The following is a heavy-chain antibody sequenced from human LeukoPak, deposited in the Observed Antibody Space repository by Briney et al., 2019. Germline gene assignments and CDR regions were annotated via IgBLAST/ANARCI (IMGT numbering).Heavy chain of an antibody. CDR1: GFTFSSYS. Sequence: PGGSLRLSCAASGFTFSSYSMNWVRQAPGKGLEWVSSISSSSSSYIYYADSVKGRFTISRDNAKNSLYLQTNSLRAEDTAVYYCARGPGRRFLEWLSYFDYWGQGTLVTVSS. D-gene: IGHD3-3*01. CDR2: ISSSSSSYI. V-gene: IGHV3-21*01. J-gene: IGHJ4*02. CDR3: ARGPGRRFLEWLSYFDY.